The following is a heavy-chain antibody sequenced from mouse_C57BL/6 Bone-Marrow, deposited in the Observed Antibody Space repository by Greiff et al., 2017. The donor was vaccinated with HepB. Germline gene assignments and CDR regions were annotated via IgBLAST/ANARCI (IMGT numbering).Heavy chain of an antibody. CDR3: ARGDLCYAMDY. CDR2: IYPGDGDT. Sequence: QVQLQQSGAELVKPGASVKISCKASGYAFSSYWMNWVKQRPGKGLEWIGQIYPGDGDTNYNGKFKGKATLTADKSSSTAYMQLSSLTSEGSAVYFCARGDLCYAMDYWGQGTSVTVSS. CDR1: GYAFSSYW. V-gene: IGHV1-80*01. J-gene: IGHJ4*01.